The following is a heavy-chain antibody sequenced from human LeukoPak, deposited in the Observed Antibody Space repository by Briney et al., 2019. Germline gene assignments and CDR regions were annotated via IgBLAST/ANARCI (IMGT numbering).Heavy chain of an antibody. J-gene: IGHJ4*02. CDR1: GGSISSYY. CDR3: ARGDDYKSTLFDY. Sequence: SETLSLTCTVSGGSISSYYWNWIRQPPGKGLEWIGYIYYRGSPNYNPSLKSRVTISVDTSKNQFSLKLSSATATDTAMYYCARGDDYKSTLFDYWGQGTLVTVSS. D-gene: IGHD5-12*01. V-gene: IGHV4-59*01. CDR2: IYYRGSP.